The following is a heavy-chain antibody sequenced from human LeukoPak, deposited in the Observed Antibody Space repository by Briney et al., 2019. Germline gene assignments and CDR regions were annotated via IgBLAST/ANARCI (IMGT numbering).Heavy chain of an antibody. CDR2: ISSSSSYI. J-gene: IGHJ4*02. D-gene: IGHD5-18*01. CDR3: ARDRSAMVTYFDY. CDR1: GFTFSSYS. Sequence: GGSLRLSCAASGFTFSSYSMNWVRQAPVKGLEWVSSISSSSSYIYYADSVKGRFTISRDNAKNSLYLQMNSLRAEDTAVYYCARDRSAMVTYFDYWGQGTLVTVSS. V-gene: IGHV3-21*01.